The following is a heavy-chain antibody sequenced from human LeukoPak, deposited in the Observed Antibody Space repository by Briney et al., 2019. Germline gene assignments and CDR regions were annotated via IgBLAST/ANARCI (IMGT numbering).Heavy chain of an antibody. CDR1: GFTFSSYS. Sequence: GGSLRLSCAASGFTFSSYSMNWVRQAPEKGLEWVSSISSSSSYIYYADSVKGRFTISRDNAKNSLYLQMNSLRAEDTAVYYCARDSAEYYYGSGPYGMDVWGQGTTVTVSS. V-gene: IGHV3-21*01. D-gene: IGHD3-10*01. J-gene: IGHJ6*02. CDR2: ISSSSSYI. CDR3: ARDSAEYYYGSGPYGMDV.